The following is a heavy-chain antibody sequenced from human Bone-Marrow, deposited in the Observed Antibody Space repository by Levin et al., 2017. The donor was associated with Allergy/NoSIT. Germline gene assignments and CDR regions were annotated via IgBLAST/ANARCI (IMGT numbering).Heavy chain of an antibody. CDR3: ARVEDRDGYNYLDY. CDR2: IIPILGIA. Sequence: ASVKVSCKASGGTFSSYTISWVRQAPGQGLEWMGRIIPILGIANYAQKFQGRVTITADKSTSTAYMELSSLRSEDTAVYYCARVEDRDGYNYLDYWGQGTLVTVSS. CDR1: GGTFSSYT. J-gene: IGHJ4*02. V-gene: IGHV1-69*02. D-gene: IGHD5-24*01.